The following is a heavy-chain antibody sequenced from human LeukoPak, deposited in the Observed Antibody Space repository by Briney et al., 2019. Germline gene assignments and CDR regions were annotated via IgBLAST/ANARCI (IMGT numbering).Heavy chain of an antibody. CDR3: TRGHWGLQS. CDR1: GASVTDYY. J-gene: IGHJ5*02. D-gene: IGHD7-27*01. Sequence: SDTLSLTCTVPGASVTDYYWIWMRQSPAKGLEWISYIHHSGNSDYNPSLRSRVTTSLDTSKNQFSLNLISVTAADTAVYYCTRGHWGLQSWSQGTLVTVSS. CDR2: IHHSGNS. V-gene: IGHV4-59*02.